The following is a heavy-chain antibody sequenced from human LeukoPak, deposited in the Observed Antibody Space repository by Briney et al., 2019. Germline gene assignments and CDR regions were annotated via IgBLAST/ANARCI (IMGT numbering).Heavy chain of an antibody. CDR1: GYTFSGYT. Sequence: ASVKVSCKASGYTFSGYTLHWVRQAPGQRLEWVGWINTVNGNTKYSQDVQGRVTFTRDTSASTAYMELSSLRSDDMAVYYCARHGSSSLYYFDYWGQGTLVTVSS. CDR2: INTVNGNT. CDR3: ARHGSSSLYYFDY. V-gene: IGHV1-3*03. D-gene: IGHD6-6*01. J-gene: IGHJ4*02.